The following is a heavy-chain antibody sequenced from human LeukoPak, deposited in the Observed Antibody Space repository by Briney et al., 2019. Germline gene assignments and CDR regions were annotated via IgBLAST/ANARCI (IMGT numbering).Heavy chain of an antibody. V-gene: IGHV3-23*01. CDR2: ISRSGGST. CDR3: AKGMGYASGSSYSYYYYMDV. Sequence: GGSLRLSCAASGFTYSSYDRSWVRQPPGKGLEWVSTISRSGGSTHYADSVRGRFTISRDNSKNMLSLQMNILRAEDTAVYYCAKGMGYASGSSYSYYYYMDVWGKGTTVTISS. CDR1: GFTYSSYD. J-gene: IGHJ6*03. D-gene: IGHD3-10*01.